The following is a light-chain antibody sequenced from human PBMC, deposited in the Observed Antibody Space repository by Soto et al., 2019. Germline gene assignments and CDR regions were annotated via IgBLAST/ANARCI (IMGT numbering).Light chain of an antibody. CDR3: QQYGSSPGYT. J-gene: IGKJ2*01. V-gene: IGKV3-20*01. CDR1: QSVSSDY. Sequence: EIVLTQSPGTLSLSPGERVTLSCRASQSVSSDYLAWYQQKPGQAPRLVIYGASRRATGIPDRFSGSGSGTDFTLTISGLEPEDFAVYFGQQYGSSPGYTFGQGTKLEIK. CDR2: GAS.